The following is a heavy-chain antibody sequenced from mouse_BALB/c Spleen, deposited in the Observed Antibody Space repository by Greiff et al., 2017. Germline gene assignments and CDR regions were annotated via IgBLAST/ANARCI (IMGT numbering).Heavy chain of an antibody. V-gene: IGHV3-2*02. J-gene: IGHJ3*01. CDR2: ISYSGST. CDR3: ARENGNGWFAY. Sequence: VQLKESGPGLVKPSQSLSLTCTVTGYSITSDYAWNWIRQFPGNKLEWMGYISYSGSTSYNPSLKSRISITRDTSKNQFFLQLNSVTTEDTATYYCARENGNGWFAYWGQGTLVTVSA. D-gene: IGHD2-1*01. CDR1: GYSITSDYA.